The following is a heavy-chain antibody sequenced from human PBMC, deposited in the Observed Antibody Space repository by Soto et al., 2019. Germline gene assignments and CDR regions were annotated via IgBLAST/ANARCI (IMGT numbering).Heavy chain of an antibody. Sequence: QVQLVESGGGVVKPGRSLRLSCAASGFTFSSYGMHWVRQAPGQGLEWVAGIWYDGSTKYYADCVKGRFTISRDNSKNTLYLQMNSLRAEGTAVYYWAREGDIYGQSGDYYCYSMHVWGQGTTVTVS. CDR2: IWYDGSTK. V-gene: IGHV3-33*01. CDR3: AREGDIYGQSGDYYCYSMHV. J-gene: IGHJ6*02. CDR1: GFTFSSYG. D-gene: IGHD5-18*01.